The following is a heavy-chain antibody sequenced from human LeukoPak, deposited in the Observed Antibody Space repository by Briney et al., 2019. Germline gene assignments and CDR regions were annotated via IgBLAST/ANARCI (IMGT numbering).Heavy chain of an antibody. CDR1: GYTFTGYY. V-gene: IGHV1-2*02. J-gene: IGHJ4*02. Sequence: ASVKVSCKASGYTFTGYYMHWVRRAPGQGLGWMGWINPNSGGTNYAQKFQGRVTMTRDTSISTAYMELSRLRSDDTAVYYCARDQGRYSGYVSLDYWGQGTLVTVSS. CDR2: INPNSGGT. CDR3: ARDQGRYSGYVSLDY. D-gene: IGHD5-12*01.